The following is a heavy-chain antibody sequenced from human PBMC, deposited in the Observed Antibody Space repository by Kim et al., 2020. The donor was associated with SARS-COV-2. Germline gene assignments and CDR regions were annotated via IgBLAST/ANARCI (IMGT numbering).Heavy chain of an antibody. D-gene: IGHD5-18*01. Sequence: GGSLRLSCAASGFTFSSYAMHWVRQAPGKGLEWVAVISYDGSNKYYADSVKGRFTISRDNSKNTLYLQMNSLRAEDTAVYYCASLVVLLGVVDTPSGAFDIWGQGTMVTVSS. CDR1: GFTFSSYA. J-gene: IGHJ3*02. V-gene: IGHV3-30*04. CDR3: ASLVVLLGVVDTPSGAFDI. CDR2: ISYDGSNK.